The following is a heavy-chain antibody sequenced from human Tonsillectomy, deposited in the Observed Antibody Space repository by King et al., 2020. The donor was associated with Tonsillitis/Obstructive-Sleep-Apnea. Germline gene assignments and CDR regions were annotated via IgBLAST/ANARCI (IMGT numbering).Heavy chain of an antibody. V-gene: IGHV4-39*02. D-gene: IGHD6-19*01. CDR3: AGDGGGAVAGILCAVDI. CDR2: IYYSGST. J-gene: IGHJ3*02. Sequence: QLQESGPGLVKPSETLSLTCTVSGGSISSSSYYWGWIRQPPGKGLEWIGSIYYSGSTYYNPSLKSRVTISVDTSKNQFSLKLSSVTAADTAVYYCAGDGGGAVAGILCAVDIGGQGTRGTVSS. CDR1: GGSISSSSYY.